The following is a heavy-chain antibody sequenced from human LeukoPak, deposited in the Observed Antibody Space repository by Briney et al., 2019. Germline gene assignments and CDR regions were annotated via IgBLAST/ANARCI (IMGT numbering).Heavy chain of an antibody. CDR1: RYTLITHS. CDR2: ISPYNCNT. V-gene: IGHV1-18*01. J-gene: IGHJ4*02. Sequence: SVQVSRQACRYTLITHSLSLLRQAPAHGSEWMGWISPYNCNTNYAQKFQGRVTMMTDKSTSTAYMELRTLRSDDTAVYFCAGDPRSGVLDYWGQGTLVTVSS. CDR3: AGDPRSGVLDY. D-gene: IGHD2-15*01.